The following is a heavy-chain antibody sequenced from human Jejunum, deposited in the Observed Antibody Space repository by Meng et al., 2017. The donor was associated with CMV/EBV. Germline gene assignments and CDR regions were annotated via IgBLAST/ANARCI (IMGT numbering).Heavy chain of an antibody. J-gene: IGHJ4*02. Sequence: CISSGASISGSYFSWFRQPPGKGLEWIGNVDYYGSPKSTPSLKSRVTISVDPARSQLSLKLGSVSAADTAVYYCARGWGTTSPWDYWGQGMLVTVSS. CDR3: ARGWGTTSPWDY. D-gene: IGHD3-16*01. V-gene: IGHV4-59*01. CDR2: VDYYGSP. CDR1: GASISGSY.